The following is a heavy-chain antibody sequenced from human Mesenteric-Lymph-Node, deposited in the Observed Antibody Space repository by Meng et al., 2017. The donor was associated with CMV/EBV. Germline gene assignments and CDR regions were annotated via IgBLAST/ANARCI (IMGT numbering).Heavy chain of an antibody. CDR2: MNSNSGNT. D-gene: IGHD2-8*01. V-gene: IGHV1-8*01. CDR3: ARVIHNSHCTSPVCAAEYLQH. CDR1: YD. J-gene: IGHJ1*01. Sequence: YDLNWVRQATGQGPEWMGWMNSNSGNTVYAQKFQGRVTMTRNTSISTAYMELSSLRSEDTAVYYCARVIHNSHCTSPVCAAEYLQHWGQGTLVTVSS.